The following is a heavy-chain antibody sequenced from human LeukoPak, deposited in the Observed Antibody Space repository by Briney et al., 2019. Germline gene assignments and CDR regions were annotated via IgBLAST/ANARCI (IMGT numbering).Heavy chain of an antibody. Sequence: SETPSLTCAVYGGSLSGYYWSWIRQPPGEGLEWIGEINHSGSTNYNPSLKSRVTISVDTSKNQFSLKLSSVTAADTAVYYCARGPPSYGDYAVGPGPSDGYCFDYWGQGTLVTVSS. J-gene: IGHJ4*02. D-gene: IGHD4-17*01. CDR1: GGSLSGYY. CDR2: INHSGST. V-gene: IGHV4-34*01. CDR3: ARGPPSYGDYAVGPGPSDGYCFDY.